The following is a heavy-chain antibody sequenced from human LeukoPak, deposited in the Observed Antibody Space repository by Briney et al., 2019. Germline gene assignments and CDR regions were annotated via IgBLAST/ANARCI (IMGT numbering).Heavy chain of an antibody. CDR1: GYTFTSYA. CDR3: ARVNYYDSSGSFDY. CDR2: INAGNGNT. D-gene: IGHD3-22*01. J-gene: IGHJ4*02. Sequence: ASVKVSCKASGYTFTSYAMHWVRQAPGQRLEWMGWINAGNGNTKYLQKFQGRVTITRDTSASTVYMEMSSLRSEDTAVYHCARVNYYDSSGSFDYWGQGTLVTVSS. V-gene: IGHV1-3*01.